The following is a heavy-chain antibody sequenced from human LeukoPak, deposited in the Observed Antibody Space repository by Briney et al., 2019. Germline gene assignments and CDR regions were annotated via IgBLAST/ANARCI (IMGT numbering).Heavy chain of an antibody. D-gene: IGHD1-7*01. Sequence: SQTLSLTCAVSGGSVSSYYWSWIRQPPGKGLEWIGYIYYSGSTNYNPSLKSRVTISVDTSKNQFSLKLSSVTAADTAVYHCARDNWNYGSSMDVWGQGTTVTVSS. CDR2: IYYSGST. J-gene: IGHJ6*02. CDR3: ARDNWNYGSSMDV. CDR1: GGSVSSYY. V-gene: IGHV4-59*02.